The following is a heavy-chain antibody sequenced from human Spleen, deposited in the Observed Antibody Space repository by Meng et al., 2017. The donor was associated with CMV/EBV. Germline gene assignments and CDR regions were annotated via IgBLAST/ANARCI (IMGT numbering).Heavy chain of an antibody. J-gene: IGHJ6*02. Sequence: GESLKISCAASGFTFTSYSMHWVRQAPGKGLEWVAVISYDGSNKFYADSVKGRFTISRDSSKNTLYLQMSSLRPEDTAVYYCARDTPCSGGSCYSSIIYYYYYGMDVWGQGTTVTVSS. CDR3: ARDTPCSGGSCYSSIIYYYYYGMDV. D-gene: IGHD2-15*01. CDR2: ISYDGSNK. V-gene: IGHV3-30-3*01. CDR1: GFTFTSYS.